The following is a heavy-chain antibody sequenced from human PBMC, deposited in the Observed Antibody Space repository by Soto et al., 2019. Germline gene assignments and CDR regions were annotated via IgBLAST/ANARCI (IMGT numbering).Heavy chain of an antibody. CDR3: ARASIDRYCSGGSCSPFDP. V-gene: IGHV1-18*04. CDR2: ISAYNGNT. CDR1: GYTFTSYG. Sequence: QVQLVQSGAEVKKPGSSVKVSCKASGYTFTSYGISWVRQAPGQGLEWMGWISAYNGNTNYAQKLQGRVTMTTDTSTSTAYMELRSLRSDHTAVYYCARASIDRYCSGGSCSPFDPWGQGTLVTVSS. D-gene: IGHD2-15*01. J-gene: IGHJ5*02.